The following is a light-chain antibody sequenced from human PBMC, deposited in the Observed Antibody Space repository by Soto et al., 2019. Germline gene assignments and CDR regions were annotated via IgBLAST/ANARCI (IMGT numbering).Light chain of an antibody. J-gene: IGKJ1*01. CDR3: QQYNTYSPERT. Sequence: EIVITQSPATLSVSPGDRVTLSCRAGQSVRSNSAWYQQKPGQAPRLLIYGASNRATGIPDRFSGSGSGTDFTLTISSLQPDDFATYYCQQYNTYSPERTFGQGTKVDIK. V-gene: IGKV3D-15*01. CDR1: QSVRSN. CDR2: GAS.